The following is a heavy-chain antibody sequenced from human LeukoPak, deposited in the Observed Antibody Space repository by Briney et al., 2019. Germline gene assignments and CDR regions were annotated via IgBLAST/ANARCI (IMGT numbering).Heavy chain of an antibody. V-gene: IGHV1-46*01. CDR3: AREVFWSGNPRYYYYYGMDV. CDR1: GYTFTSYY. D-gene: IGHD3-3*01. Sequence: ASVKVSCKASGYTFTSYYMHWVRQAPGQGLEWMGIINPSGGSTSYAQKFQGRVTMTRDTSTSTVYMELSSLRSEDTAVYYCAREVFWSGNPRYYYYYGMDVWGQGTTVTVSS. CDR2: INPSGGST. J-gene: IGHJ6*02.